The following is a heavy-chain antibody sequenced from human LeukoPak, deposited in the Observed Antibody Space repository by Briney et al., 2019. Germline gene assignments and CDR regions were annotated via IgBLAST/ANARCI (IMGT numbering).Heavy chain of an antibody. J-gene: IGHJ4*02. CDR2: INPSGGST. CDR3: ARASVYCSGGSCYRAHFDY. CDR1: GYTFTSYY. V-gene: IGHV1-46*01. D-gene: IGHD2-15*01. Sequence: ASVKVSCKASGYTFTSYYMHWVRQAPGQGLEWMGIINPSGGSTRYAQKFQGRVTMTRDTSTSTVYMELSSLRSEDTAVYYCARASVYCSGGSCYRAHFDYWGQGTLVTVSS.